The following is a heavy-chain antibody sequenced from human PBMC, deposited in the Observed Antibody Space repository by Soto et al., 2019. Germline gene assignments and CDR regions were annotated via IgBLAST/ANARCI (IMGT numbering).Heavy chain of an antibody. CDR3: AKDRVPYSDYGRYFDL. CDR2: ISPDGSTT. Sequence: EVHLVESGGGLVQPGGSLRLSCAASGFTVSTYWMHWVRQDPGKGLMWVSRISPDGSTTTYADPVRGRFTTSRDTAENTLYLQMNSLRVEDTAVYYCAKDRVPYSDYGRYFDLWGRGTLVTVSS. D-gene: IGHD4-17*01. J-gene: IGHJ2*01. CDR1: GFTVSTYW. V-gene: IGHV3-74*01.